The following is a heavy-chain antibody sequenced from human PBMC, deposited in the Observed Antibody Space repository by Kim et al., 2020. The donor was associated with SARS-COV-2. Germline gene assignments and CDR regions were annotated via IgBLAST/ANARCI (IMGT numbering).Heavy chain of an antibody. CDR3: ARSYYYGSGSSKYYFDY. CDR2: IIPIFGTA. Sequence: SVKVSCKASGGTFSSYAISWVRQAPGQGLEWMGGIIPIFGTANYAQKFQGRVTITADESTSTAYMELSSLRSEDTAVYYCARSYYYGSGSSKYYFDYWGQGTLVTVSS. J-gene: IGHJ4*02. CDR1: GGTFSSYA. D-gene: IGHD3-10*01. V-gene: IGHV1-69*13.